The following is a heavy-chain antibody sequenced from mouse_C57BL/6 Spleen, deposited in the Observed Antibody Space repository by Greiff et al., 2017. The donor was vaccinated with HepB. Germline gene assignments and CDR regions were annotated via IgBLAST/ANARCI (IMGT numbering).Heavy chain of an antibody. D-gene: IGHD1-1*01. CDR3: ARQSRNRGYFDY. J-gene: IGHJ2*01. CDR1: GFTFSSYG. CDR2: ISSGGSYT. V-gene: IGHV5-6*01. Sequence: DVQLVESGGDLVKPGGSLKLSCAASGFTFSSYGMSWVRQTPDKRLEWVATISSGGSYTYYPDSVKGRFTISRDNAKNTLYLQMSSLKSEDTAMYYCARQSRNRGYFDYWGQGTTLTVSS.